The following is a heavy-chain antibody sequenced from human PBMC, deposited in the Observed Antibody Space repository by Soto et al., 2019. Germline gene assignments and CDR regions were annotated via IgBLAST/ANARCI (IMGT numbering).Heavy chain of an antibody. V-gene: IGHV1-3*01. D-gene: IGHD4-4*01. CDR1: GYIFTNYA. CDR2: INAGNGNT. CDR3: TRGGVTTYADYFDY. Sequence: ASVKVSCKASGYIFTNYAMHWVRQAPGQRLEWMGWINAGNGNTKYSQKFQGRVTITRDTSASTAYMELSSLRSEDTAVYYCTRGGVTTYADYFDYWGQGTLVPVSS. J-gene: IGHJ4*02.